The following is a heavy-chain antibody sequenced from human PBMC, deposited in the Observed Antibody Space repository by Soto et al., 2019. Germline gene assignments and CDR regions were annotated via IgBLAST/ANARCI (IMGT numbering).Heavy chain of an antibody. Sequence: GGSLRLSCAASGFTFSSYSMNWVRQAPGKGLEWVSSISSSSSYIYYADSVKGRFTISRYNAKNSLYLQMNSLRAEDTAVYYCARVSVAGHFDYWGQGTLVTVAS. V-gene: IGHV3-21*01. CDR2: ISSSSSYI. D-gene: IGHD6-19*01. CDR3: ARVSVAGHFDY. CDR1: GFTFSSYS. J-gene: IGHJ4*02.